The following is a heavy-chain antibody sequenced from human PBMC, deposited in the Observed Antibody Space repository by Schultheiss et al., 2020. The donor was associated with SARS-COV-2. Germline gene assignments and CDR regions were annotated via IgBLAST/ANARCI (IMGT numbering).Heavy chain of an antibody. Sequence: SETLSLTCAVSGYSISSGYYWGWIRQPPGKGLEWIGSIYHSGSTYYNPSLKSRVTISVDTSKNQFSLKLSSVTAADTAVYYCAREWEQLGYDYWGQGTLVTVSS. CDR3: AREWEQLGYDY. D-gene: IGHD1-26*01. V-gene: IGHV4-38-2*02. CDR1: GYSISSGYY. J-gene: IGHJ4*02. CDR2: IYHSGST.